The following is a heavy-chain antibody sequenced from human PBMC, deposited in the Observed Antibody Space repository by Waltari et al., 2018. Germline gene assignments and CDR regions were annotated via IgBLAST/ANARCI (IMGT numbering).Heavy chain of an antibody. CDR2: IYYSGST. CDR3: ARDRRQGGSGSYGFDY. V-gene: IGHV4-59*13. J-gene: IGHJ4*02. D-gene: IGHD3-10*01. Sequence: QVQLQESGPGLVTPSETLSLTCTVSGGSISSYSWRWIRQPPGKGLEWIGYIYYSGSTNYNPSLKSRVTISVDTSKNQFSLKLSSVTAADTAVYYCARDRRQGGSGSYGFDYWGQGTLVTVSS. CDR1: GGSISSYS.